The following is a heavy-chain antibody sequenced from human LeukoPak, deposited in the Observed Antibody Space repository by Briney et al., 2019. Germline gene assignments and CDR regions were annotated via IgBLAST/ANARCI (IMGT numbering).Heavy chain of an antibody. CDR3: TREPDTVTGGV. J-gene: IGHJ4*02. D-gene: IGHD4-17*01. CDR2: ISYTENT. V-gene: IGHV4-59*01. CDR1: GGSISNYY. Sequence: SETLSLTCTVSGGSISNYYWSWIRQPPGKGLEWIGYISYTENTDYNPSLRSRGTISVDTSKNQFSLTLTSVTAADTAVYYCTREPDTVTGGVWGQGTRVTVSS.